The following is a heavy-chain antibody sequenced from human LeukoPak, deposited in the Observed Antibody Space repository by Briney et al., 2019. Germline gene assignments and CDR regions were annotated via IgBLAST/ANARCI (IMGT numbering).Heavy chain of an antibody. V-gene: IGHV3-11*04. D-gene: IGHD1-26*01. CDR3: ARAGVTNLLGETYWYFDL. Sequence: GGSLRLSCAASGFTFSDYNMRWIRQAPGKGLEWVSSISRSGSTKYYADSVKGRFTISRDNAENSLYLQMNSLRAEDTAVYSCARAGVTNLLGETYWYFDLWGRGTLVTVSS. J-gene: IGHJ2*01. CDR2: ISRSGSTK. CDR1: GFTFSDYN.